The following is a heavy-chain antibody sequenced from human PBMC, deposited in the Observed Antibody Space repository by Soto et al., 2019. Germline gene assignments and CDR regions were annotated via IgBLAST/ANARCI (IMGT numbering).Heavy chain of an antibody. J-gene: IGHJ6*02. CDR1: GFTFSSYG. D-gene: IGHD5-12*01. V-gene: IGHV3-33*01. CDR3: VRAAGYSGYDYVYYYGMDV. Sequence: QVQLVESGGGVVQPGRSLRLSCAASGFTFSSYGMHWVRQAPGKGLEWVALVWYDGGNKYYVDSVKGRFTNSRDNSKNTLYLEMNSLRDEDTAVYYCVRAAGYSGYDYVYYYGMDVWGQGTTVTVSS. CDR2: VWYDGGNK.